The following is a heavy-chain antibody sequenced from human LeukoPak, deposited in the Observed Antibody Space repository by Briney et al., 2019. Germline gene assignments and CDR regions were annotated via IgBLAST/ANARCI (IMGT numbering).Heavy chain of an antibody. CDR3: AKAGTYDY. D-gene: IGHD6-13*01. CDR2: ISGSGGST. Sequence: PGASLRPSCAASGFTFSSYAMSWVRRAPGKGLEWVAGISGSGGSTYYADSVKGRFTISRDNSENTLYLQMNSLRAEDTAVYYCAKAGTYDYWGQGTLVTVSS. J-gene: IGHJ4*02. CDR1: GFTFSSYA. V-gene: IGHV3-23*01.